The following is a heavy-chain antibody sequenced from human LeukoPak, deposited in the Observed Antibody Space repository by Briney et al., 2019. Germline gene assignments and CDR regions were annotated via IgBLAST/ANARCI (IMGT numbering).Heavy chain of an antibody. J-gene: IGHJ3*02. D-gene: IGHD2-8*01. CDR1: GGTFSSYA. CDR2: IIPIFGTA. Sequence: SVKVSCKASGGTFSSYAISWVRQAPGQGLEWMGGIIPIFGTANYAQKFQGRVTITADESTSTAYMELSSLRSEDTAVYYCARDGLYCTNGVCSSDIWGQGTLVTVSS. V-gene: IGHV1-69*13. CDR3: ARDGLYCTNGVCSSDI.